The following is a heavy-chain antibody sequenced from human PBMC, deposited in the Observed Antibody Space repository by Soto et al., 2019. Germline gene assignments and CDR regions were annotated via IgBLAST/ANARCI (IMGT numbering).Heavy chain of an antibody. CDR3: AKDLEYGWFGEFDY. D-gene: IGHD3-10*01. CDR2: ISGSGGST. J-gene: IGHJ4*02. CDR1: GFTFSSYA. Sequence: GGSLRLSCAASGFTFSSYAMSWVRQAPGKGPEWVSAISGSGGSTYYADSVKGRFTISRDNSKNTLYLQMNSLRAEDTAVYYCAKDLEYGWFGEFDYWGQGTLVTVSS. V-gene: IGHV3-23*01.